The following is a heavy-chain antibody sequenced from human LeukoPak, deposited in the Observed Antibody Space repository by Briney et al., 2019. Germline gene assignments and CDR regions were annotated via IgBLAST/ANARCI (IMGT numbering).Heavy chain of an antibody. Sequence: SETLSLTCIVSGGSINSYYWSWIRQSPGKGLEWIGYIYYTGSTNYNPSLKSRVTISVDTSKNQFSLKLSSVTAADTAVYYCAREGPSYFDYWGQGTLVTVSS. V-gene: IGHV4-59*01. CDR2: IYYTGST. CDR1: GGSINSYY. J-gene: IGHJ4*02. CDR3: AREGPSYFDY.